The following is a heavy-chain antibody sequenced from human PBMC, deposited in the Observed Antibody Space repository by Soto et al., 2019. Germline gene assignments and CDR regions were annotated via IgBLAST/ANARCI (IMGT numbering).Heavy chain of an antibody. Sequence: PSETLSHTCTVSGGSIVSYCWSWIREPPGKGLEWIGYIYYSGSTNYNPSLKSRVTISVDTSKNQFSLKLSSVTAADTAVYYCGRDRRGYYDNSGYYDYWGQGTLVTVSS. J-gene: IGHJ4*02. D-gene: IGHD3-22*01. V-gene: IGHV4-59*01. CDR1: GGSIVSYC. CDR2: IYYSGST. CDR3: GRDRRGYYDNSGYYDY.